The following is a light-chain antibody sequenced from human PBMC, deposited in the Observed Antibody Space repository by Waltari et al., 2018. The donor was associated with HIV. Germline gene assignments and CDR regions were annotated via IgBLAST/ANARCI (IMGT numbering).Light chain of an antibody. J-gene: IGLJ2*01. Sequence: SYEVTQQPSVSVSPGQTARITCSGAASPTQYASWYQQKPGQAPVLVMYKDSERPSGIPERFSGSSSGTTATLTISGVQAEDEADYYCQSADNRGTFVIFGGGTKLTVL. V-gene: IGLV3-25*03. CDR2: KDS. CDR1: ASPTQY. CDR3: QSADNRGTFVI.